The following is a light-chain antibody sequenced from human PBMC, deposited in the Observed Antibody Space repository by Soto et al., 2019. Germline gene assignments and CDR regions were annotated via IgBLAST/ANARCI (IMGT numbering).Light chain of an antibody. CDR2: DAS. CDR1: QSVSNF. V-gene: IGKV3-20*01. CDR3: QQHGSSPPWT. J-gene: IGKJ1*01. Sequence: SLSPGERATLSCRASQSVSNFLAWYQQTPGQAPRLLIFDASSRATGIPDRFSGSGSGTDFTLTISRLEPEDFAVYYCQQHGSSPPWTFGQGTKVDIK.